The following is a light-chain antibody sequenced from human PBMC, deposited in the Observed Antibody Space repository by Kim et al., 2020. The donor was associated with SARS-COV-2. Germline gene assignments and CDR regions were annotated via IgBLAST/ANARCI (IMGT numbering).Light chain of an antibody. CDR2: DAS. CDR1: QSVGRY. J-gene: IGKJ4*01. CDR3: QQRSNWPLT. V-gene: IGKV3-11*01. Sequence: FAPGERAILSCRASQSVGRYLTWHQQKPGQAPRLLIFDASNRATGIPARFSGSGSGTDFTLTISSLEPEDFAVYYCQQRSNWPLTFGGGTKVDIK.